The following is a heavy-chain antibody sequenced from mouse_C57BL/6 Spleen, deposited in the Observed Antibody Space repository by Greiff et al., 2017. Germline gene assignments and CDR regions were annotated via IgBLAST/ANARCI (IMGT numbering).Heavy chain of an antibody. D-gene: IGHD1-1*01. Sequence: VQLQQPGTELVKPGASVKLSCKASGYTFTSYWMHWVKQRPGQGLEWIGNINPSNGGTNYHEKFKSKATLTLDKSSSTAYMQLSSRTSDDSAVYYCARDYYGSSWNFDVWGTGTTVTVSS. CDR3: ARDYYGSSWNFDV. CDR1: GYTFTSYW. CDR2: INPSNGGT. J-gene: IGHJ1*03. V-gene: IGHV1-53*01.